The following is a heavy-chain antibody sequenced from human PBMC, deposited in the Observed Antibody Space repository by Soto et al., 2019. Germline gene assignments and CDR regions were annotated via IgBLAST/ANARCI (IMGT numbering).Heavy chain of an antibody. D-gene: IGHD4-4*01. CDR3: ARLQSRYGMDV. Sequence: SSETLSLTCAVSGYSISSGYYWGWIRQPPGKGLEWIGSIYHSGSTYYNPSLKSRVTISVDTSKNQFSLKLSSVTAADTAVYYCARLQSRYGMDVWGQGTTVTV. CDR1: GYSISSGYY. CDR2: IYHSGST. J-gene: IGHJ6*02. V-gene: IGHV4-38-2*01.